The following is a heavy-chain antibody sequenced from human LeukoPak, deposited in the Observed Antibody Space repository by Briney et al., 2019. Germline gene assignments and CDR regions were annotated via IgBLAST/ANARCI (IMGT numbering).Heavy chain of an antibody. CDR1: GFTFSDYT. J-gene: IGHJ6*03. CDR2: ITANGGSK. V-gene: IGHV3-64*02. CDR3: ARGPNYSFYMDV. Sequence: GGSLRLSCAASGFTFSDYTMHWVRLAPGKRLEYVSAITANGGSKYHADSVRARFTVSRDNSKNTLYLQMGSLRAEDTALYYCARGPNYSFYMDVWGKGTTVTVSS.